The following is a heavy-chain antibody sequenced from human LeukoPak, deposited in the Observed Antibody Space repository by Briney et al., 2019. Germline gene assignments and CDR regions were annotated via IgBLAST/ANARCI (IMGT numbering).Heavy chain of an antibody. CDR1: GFTFSDYT. J-gene: IGHJ6*03. CDR2: ITANGGSK. V-gene: IGHV3-64*02. CDR3: ARGPNYSFYMDV. Sequence: GGSLRLSCAASGFTFSDYTMHWVRLAPGKRLEYVSAITANGGSKYHADSVRARFTVSRDNSKNTLYLQMGSLRAEDTALYYCARGPNYSFYMDVWGKGTTVTVSS.